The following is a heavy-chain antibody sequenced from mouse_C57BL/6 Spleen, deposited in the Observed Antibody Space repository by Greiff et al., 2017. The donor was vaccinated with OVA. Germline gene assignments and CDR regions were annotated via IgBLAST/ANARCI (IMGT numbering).Heavy chain of an antibody. Sequence: VQLQQSGAELMKPGASVKLSCKATGYTFTGYWIEWVKQRPGHGLEWIGEILPGSGSTNYNEKFKGKATFTADTSSNTAYMQLSSLTTEDSAIYYCARTETVITTAHYYAMDYWGQGTSVTVSS. J-gene: IGHJ4*01. D-gene: IGHD1-1*01. V-gene: IGHV1-9*01. CDR1: GYTFTGYW. CDR2: ILPGSGST. CDR3: ARTETVITTAHYYAMDY.